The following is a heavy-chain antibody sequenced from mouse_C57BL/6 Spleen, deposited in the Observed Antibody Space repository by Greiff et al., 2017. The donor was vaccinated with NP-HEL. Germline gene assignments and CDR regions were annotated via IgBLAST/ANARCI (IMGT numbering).Heavy chain of an antibody. CDR1: GFTFTDYY. J-gene: IGHJ3*01. Sequence: EVKVVESGGGLVQPGGSLSLSCAASGFTFTDYYMSWVRQPPGKALEWLGFIRNKANGYTTEYSASVKGRFTISRDNSQSILYLQMNALRAEDSATYYCARYGLRYGFAYWGQGTLVTVSA. V-gene: IGHV7-3*01. D-gene: IGHD1-1*01. CDR2: IRNKANGYTT. CDR3: ARYGLRYGFAY.